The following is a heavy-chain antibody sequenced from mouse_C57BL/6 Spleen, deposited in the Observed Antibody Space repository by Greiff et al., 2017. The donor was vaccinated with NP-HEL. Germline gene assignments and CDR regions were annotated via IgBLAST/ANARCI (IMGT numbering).Heavy chain of an antibody. CDR1: GYTFTDYY. D-gene: IGHD1-1*01. CDR2: INPNNGGT. CDR3: ARRGYYGSDAY. V-gene: IGHV1-26*01. Sequence: VQLQQSGPELVKPGASVKISCKASGYTFTDYYMNWVKQSHGKSLEWIGDINPNNGGTSYNQKFKGKATLTVDKSSSTAYMELRSLTSEDSAVYYCARRGYYGSDAYWGQGTLVTVSA. J-gene: IGHJ3*01.